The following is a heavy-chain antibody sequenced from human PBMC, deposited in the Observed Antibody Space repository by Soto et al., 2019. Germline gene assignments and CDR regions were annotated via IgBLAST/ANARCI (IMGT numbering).Heavy chain of an antibody. D-gene: IGHD6-13*01. CDR2: TYYRSKWYN. J-gene: IGHJ2*01. Sequence: SHTLSLTCVISGNSVSSNSAAWNWIRQPPSRGLEWLGRTYYRSKWYNDYAVSVKSRITINPDTTKNQFSLQLNSVTPEDTAVYYCARDQQTGTNWYFDLWGRGTLVTVSS. CDR3: ARDQQTGTNWYFDL. CDR1: GNSVSSNSAA. V-gene: IGHV6-1*01.